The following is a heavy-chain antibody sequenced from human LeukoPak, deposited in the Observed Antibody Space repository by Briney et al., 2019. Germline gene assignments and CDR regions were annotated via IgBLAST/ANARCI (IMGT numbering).Heavy chain of an antibody. CDR1: GGSISSYY. V-gene: IGHV4-4*09. CDR3: ARRYYYDSHFDY. J-gene: IGHJ4*02. D-gene: IGHD3-22*01. CDR2: IYTSGST. Sequence: SETLSLTCTVSGGSISSYYWSWIRQPPGKGLEWIGYIYTSGSTNYNPSLKSRVTISVDTSKNQFSLKLSSVTAADTAVYYCARRYYYDSHFDYWGQGTLVTVSS.